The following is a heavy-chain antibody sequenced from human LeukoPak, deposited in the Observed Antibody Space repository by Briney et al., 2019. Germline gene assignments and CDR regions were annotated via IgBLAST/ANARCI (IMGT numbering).Heavy chain of an antibody. CDR2: IIPILGTA. D-gene: IGHD6-19*01. CDR3: ARQRLPVAGTPRFDY. J-gene: IGHJ4*02. Sequence: SVKVSCKASGGTFSSYAISWVRRAPGQGLEWMGRIIPILGTANCAQKFQGRVTITTDESTSTAYMELSSLRSEDTAVYYCARQRLPVAGTPRFDYWGQGTLVTVSS. CDR1: GGTFSSYA. V-gene: IGHV1-69*11.